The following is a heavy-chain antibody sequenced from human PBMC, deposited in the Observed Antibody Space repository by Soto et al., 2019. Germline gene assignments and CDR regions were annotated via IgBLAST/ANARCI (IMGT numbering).Heavy chain of an antibody. CDR3: AKDSTYSSSPNALDY. CDR2: ISGSGGST. V-gene: IGHV3-23*01. J-gene: IGHJ4*02. D-gene: IGHD6-13*01. CDR1: GFTFSSYA. Sequence: EVQLLESGGGLVQPGGSLRLSCAASGFTFSSYAMSWVRQAPGKGLEWVSAISGSGGSTYYADSVKGRFTISRDNSKNTLYLEMNSLRAEDMAVYYCAKDSTYSSSPNALDYWGQGTLVTVSS.